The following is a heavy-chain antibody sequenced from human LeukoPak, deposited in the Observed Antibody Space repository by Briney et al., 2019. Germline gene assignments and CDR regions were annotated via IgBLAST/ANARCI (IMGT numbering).Heavy chain of an antibody. CDR1: GFTFSSYA. Sequence: GGSLRLSCAASGFTFSSYAMSWVRQAPGKGLEWVSSISSTGGSTYYADSVKGRFTIFRDNSKNTLYLQMNSLRAEDTAVYYCAKALVGASVFDYWGQETLVTVSS. CDR2: ISSTGGST. V-gene: IGHV3-23*01. J-gene: IGHJ4*02. CDR3: AKALVGASVFDY. D-gene: IGHD1-26*01.